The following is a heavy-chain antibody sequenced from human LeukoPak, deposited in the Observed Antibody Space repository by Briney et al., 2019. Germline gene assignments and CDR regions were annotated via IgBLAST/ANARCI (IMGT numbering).Heavy chain of an antibody. CDR3: ARGGVQDAFDI. V-gene: IGHV3-53*01. CDR1: GFTVSSNY. J-gene: IGHJ3*02. Sequence: AGGSLRLSCAASGFTVSSNYMSWVRQAPGKGLEWVSVIYSGGSTYYADSVKGRFTISRDNSKNTLYLQMDSLRAEDTAVYYCARGGVQDAFDIWGQGTMVTVSS. CDR2: IYSGGST. D-gene: IGHD6-25*01.